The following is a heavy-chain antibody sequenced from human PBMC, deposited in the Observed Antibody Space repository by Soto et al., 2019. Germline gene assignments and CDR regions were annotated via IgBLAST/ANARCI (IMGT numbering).Heavy chain of an antibody. CDR3: AKNGLDNSPSAIDS. D-gene: IGHD2-8*01. V-gene: IGHV3-23*01. CDR2: ITGSGRDT. Sequence: GGSLRLSCAASGFTFRDNVLSWVRQAPGKGLDWVSGITGSGRDTYYADSVKGRFTISRDNSKNMVFLQMNSLRAEDTALYYCAKNGLDNSPSAIDSWGPGTLVT. J-gene: IGHJ4*02. CDR1: GFTFRDNV.